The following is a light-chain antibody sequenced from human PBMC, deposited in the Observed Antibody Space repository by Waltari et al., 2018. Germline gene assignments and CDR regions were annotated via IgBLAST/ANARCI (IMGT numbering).Light chain of an antibody. V-gene: IGLV2-8*01. CDR2: EVS. CDR3: CSYAGSHNCV. Sequence: QSALTQPPSESGSPGQSVTISCTGTSSDVGGYTFVSWYQQYAGKAPKLLIYEVSKRPSGVPDRFSGSKSGNTASLTVSGLQAEDEADYYCCSYAGSHNCVFGGGTKLTVL. J-gene: IGLJ3*02. CDR1: SSDVGGYTF.